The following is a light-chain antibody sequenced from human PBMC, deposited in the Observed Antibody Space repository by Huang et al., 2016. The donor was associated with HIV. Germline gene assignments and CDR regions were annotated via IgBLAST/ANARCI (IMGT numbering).Light chain of an antibody. J-gene: IGKJ3*01. CDR1: QSVSSSY. V-gene: IGKV3-20*01. CDR3: QQYGSSPQFT. Sequence: EIVLTQSPGTLSFSRGERATLSCTASQSVSSSYLAWDQQKPGQAPRLLIYGSSSRATGIPDRFSGSGSGTDFTLTISRLEPEDFAVYYCQQYGSSPQFTFGPGTKVDIK. CDR2: GSS.